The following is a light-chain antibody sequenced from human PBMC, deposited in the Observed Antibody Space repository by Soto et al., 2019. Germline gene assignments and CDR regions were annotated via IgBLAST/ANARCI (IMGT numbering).Light chain of an antibody. CDR3: QQLNSYAFT. Sequence: DIQLTQSPSFLSASVGDRVTISCRASQDVSRFLAWYQQKPGKAPNLLIYAASTLQSGVPARFSGSGSGTEFTLTISSLQPEDFATYYCQQLNSYAFTFGHGTKVDIK. CDR2: AAS. CDR1: QDVSRF. J-gene: IGKJ3*01. V-gene: IGKV1-9*01.